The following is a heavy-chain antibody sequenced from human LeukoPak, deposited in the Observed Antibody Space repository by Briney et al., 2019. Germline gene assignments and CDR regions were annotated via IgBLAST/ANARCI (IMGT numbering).Heavy chain of an antibody. CDR1: GFTFSSYW. CDR2: ITSDGSGT. V-gene: IGHV3-74*01. CDR3: AKDQGARYYGSGSSWFDP. Sequence: PGGSLRLSCAASGFTFSSYWMHWVRQAPGKGLVWLSHITSDGSGTSYADSVKGRFTISRDNAKYTLYLQMNSLRAEDTAVYYCAKDQGARYYGSGSSWFDPWGQGTLVTVSS. D-gene: IGHD3-10*01. J-gene: IGHJ5*02.